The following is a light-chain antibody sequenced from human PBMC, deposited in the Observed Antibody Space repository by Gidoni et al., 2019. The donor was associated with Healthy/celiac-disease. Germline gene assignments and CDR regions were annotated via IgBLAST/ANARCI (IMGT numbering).Light chain of an antibody. CDR3: QQYNSYSWT. Sequence: DIQMTQSPSTLSASVGDRVTITCRASQSISSWLAWYQQKPGKAPKLLIYDASSLESGVPSRFSGSGYGTEFTLTISSLQPDDFATYYCQQYNSYSWTFXXXTKVEIK. CDR1: QSISSW. CDR2: DAS. V-gene: IGKV1-5*01. J-gene: IGKJ1*01.